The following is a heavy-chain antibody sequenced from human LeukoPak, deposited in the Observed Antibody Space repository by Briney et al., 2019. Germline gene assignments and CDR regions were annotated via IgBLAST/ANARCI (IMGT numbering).Heavy chain of an antibody. V-gene: IGHV1-46*01. CDR1: GYTFTSYY. Sequence: ASVKVSCKASGYTFTSYYMHWVRQAPGQGLEWMGIINPSGGSTSCAQKFQGRVTMTRDTSTSTVYMELSSLRSEDTAVYYCAKTSSTSPFWFDPWGQGTLVTVSS. CDR2: INPSGGST. CDR3: AKTSSTSPFWFDP. D-gene: IGHD2-2*01. J-gene: IGHJ5*02.